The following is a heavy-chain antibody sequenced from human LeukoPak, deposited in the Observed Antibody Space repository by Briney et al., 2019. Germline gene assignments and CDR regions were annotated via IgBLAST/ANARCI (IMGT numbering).Heavy chain of an antibody. J-gene: IGHJ4*02. CDR1: GGSFSGYY. D-gene: IGHD1-26*01. V-gene: IGHV4-34*01. CDR3: ARHAGWESHDY. CDR2: INHSGST. Sequence: SETLSLTCAVYGGSFSGYYWSWIRQPPGKGLEWIGEINHSGSTNYNPSLKSRVTISVDTSKNQFSLKLSSVTAADTAVYYCARHAGWESHDYWGQGTLVTVSS.